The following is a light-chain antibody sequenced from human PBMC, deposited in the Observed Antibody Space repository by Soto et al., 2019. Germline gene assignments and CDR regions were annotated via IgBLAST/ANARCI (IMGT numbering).Light chain of an antibody. V-gene: IGKV1-33*01. CDR2: DAS. J-gene: IGKJ5*01. CDR1: RDIGKF. Sequence: DIQMTQSPSSLSASVGDRVTITCQASRDIGKFLNWFQEKPGKAPKLLIYDASNLQTGVASRFSGCGSGTDFTFTTTTLQPEDFATYYCQRYDSLPPTFGQGTRLEIK. CDR3: QRYDSLPPT.